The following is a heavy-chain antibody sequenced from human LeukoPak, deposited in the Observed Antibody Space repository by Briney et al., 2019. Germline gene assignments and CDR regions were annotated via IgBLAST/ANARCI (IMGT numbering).Heavy chain of an antibody. J-gene: IGHJ4*02. D-gene: IGHD6-13*01. CDR2: ISFDGTNK. V-gene: IGHV3-30*18. CDR3: VKDRSSTWSFDY. CDR1: VFTFSNYG. Sequence: GRSLRLSCAASVFTFSNYGMHWVRQAPGKGLEGVAVISFDGTNKYYVDSVKGRFTISRDNSNNTLYLQMNSLRAEDTAVYYCVKDRSSTWSFDYWGQGTLVIVSS.